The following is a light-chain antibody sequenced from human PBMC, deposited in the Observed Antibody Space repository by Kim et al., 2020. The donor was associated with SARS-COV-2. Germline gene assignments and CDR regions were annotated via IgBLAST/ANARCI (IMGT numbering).Light chain of an antibody. CDR3: QQYDSWPLT. Sequence: EIVLTQSPATLSVSPGESGTLSCRASQSISNFAWYQQKPGRAPRLLIYGVFLRATGIPARFSASGSGTEFTLTISSLQSEDFAVYYCQQYDSWPLTFGGGTKVDIK. CDR1: QSISN. V-gene: IGKV3D-15*01. CDR2: GVF. J-gene: IGKJ4*01.